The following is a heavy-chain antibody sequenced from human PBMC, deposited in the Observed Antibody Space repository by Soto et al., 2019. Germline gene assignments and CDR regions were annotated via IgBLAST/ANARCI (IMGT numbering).Heavy chain of an antibody. CDR1: GFTFSRYS. J-gene: IGHJ4*02. CDR2: ISSTTNYI. CDR3: ARESEDLTSNFDY. Sequence: VGSLRLCCAASGFTFSRYSMNWVRQAPGKGLEWVSSISSTTNYIYYADSMKGRFTVSRDNAKNSVYLDMNSLSAEDTAVYYCARESEDLTSNFDYWGQGTLVTVSS. V-gene: IGHV3-21*01.